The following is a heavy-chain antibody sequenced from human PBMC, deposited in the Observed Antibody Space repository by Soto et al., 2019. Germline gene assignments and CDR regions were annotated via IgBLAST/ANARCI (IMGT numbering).Heavy chain of an antibody. CDR3: XXXXXMVRSGALAY. CDR2: IKXXTXXXTT. J-gene: IGHJ4*02. V-gene: IGHV3-15*07. Sequence: EVQLVESGGGLVKPGGSLRVSCAASGFTFSNAWMFWVRQAPGKGPEWVGRIKXXTXXXTTDYNTLMKDRFTISREDSXXXXXXXXXXXXXXXXXXXXXXXXXXMVRSGALAYWGQGVLVTVSS. CDR1: GFTFSNAW. D-gene: IGHD3-10*01.